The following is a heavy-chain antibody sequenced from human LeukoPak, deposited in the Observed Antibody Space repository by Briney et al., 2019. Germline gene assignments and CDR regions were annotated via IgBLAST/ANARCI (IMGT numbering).Heavy chain of an antibody. Sequence: GGSLRLSCAASGFTFSSYAMSWVRQAPGKGLEWVSAISGSGGSTYYSDSVKGRITISRDNSKNTLYLQMNSLRAEDTALYFCAKPIIWFSVGETRAFDYGGQETRVTVPS. CDR1: GFTFSSYA. D-gene: IGHD3-10*01. V-gene: IGHV3-23*01. CDR2: ISGSGGST. CDR3: AKPIIWFSVGETRAFDY. J-gene: IGHJ4*02.